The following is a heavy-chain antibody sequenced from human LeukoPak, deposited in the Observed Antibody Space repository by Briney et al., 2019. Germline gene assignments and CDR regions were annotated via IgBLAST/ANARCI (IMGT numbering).Heavy chain of an antibody. J-gene: IGHJ5*02. CDR2: ISYSGSS. V-gene: IGHV4-59*08. CDR3: VPGGDWFDP. D-gene: IGHD1-14*01. Sequence: ASETLSLTCTVSVDSISTYYWSWIRQPPGKGLEWMGYISYSGSSNYNPSLKSRLTISVDTSKNEFSLKLRSVTAADTAVYYRVPGGDWFDPWGQGTLVTVSS. CDR1: VDSISTYY.